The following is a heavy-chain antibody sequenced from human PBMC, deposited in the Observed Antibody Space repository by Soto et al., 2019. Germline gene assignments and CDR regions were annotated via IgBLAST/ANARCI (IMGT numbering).Heavy chain of an antibody. CDR1: GGSINRGDYY. J-gene: IGHJ4*02. V-gene: IGHV4-30-4*01. CDR3: ARTNYDYVWGSYRFDY. Sequence: QVQLQESGPGLVKPSQTLCLTCTVSGGSINRGDYYWSWIRQPPGKGLEWIGYISYSGTTYYKPSRRSRITITLDTHKNQFSLRVASVAAADTAVYYRARTNYDYVWGSYRFDYWGQGTLVTVSS. CDR2: ISYSGTT. D-gene: IGHD3-16*02.